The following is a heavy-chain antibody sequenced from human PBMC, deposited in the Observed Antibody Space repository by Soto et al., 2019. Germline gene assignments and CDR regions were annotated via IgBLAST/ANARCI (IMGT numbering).Heavy chain of an antibody. CDR3: ARDRVSPWIQLPAY. CDR1: GFTFSSYA. J-gene: IGHJ4*02. CDR2: ISYDGSNK. D-gene: IGHD5-18*01. Sequence: QVQLVESGGGVVQPGRSLRLSCAASGFTFSSYAMHWVRQAPGKGLEWVAVISYDGSNKYYADSVKGRFTISRDNSKNTLYLQMNSLRAEDTAVHYCARDRVSPWIQLPAYWGQGTLVTVSS. V-gene: IGHV3-30-3*01.